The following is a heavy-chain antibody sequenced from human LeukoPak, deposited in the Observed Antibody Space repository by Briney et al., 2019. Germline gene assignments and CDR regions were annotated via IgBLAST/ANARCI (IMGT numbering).Heavy chain of an antibody. CDR1: GITFSSYA. CDR2: ISGGGAYI. CDR3: AKRSSETSGWFDY. D-gene: IGHD6-19*01. Sequence: PGGSLRLSCAASGITFSSYAMSWVRQAPGKGLEWVAAISGGGAYIHYADSVKGRFTISRDNSKNTVYLQMDSLRAADTAVYYCAKRSSETSGWFDYWGQGALVTVSS. V-gene: IGHV3-23*01. J-gene: IGHJ4*02.